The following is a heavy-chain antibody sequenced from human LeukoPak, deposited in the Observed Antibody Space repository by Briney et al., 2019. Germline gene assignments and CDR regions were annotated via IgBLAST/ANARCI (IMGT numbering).Heavy chain of an antibody. CDR3: ASETVASSVVHY. J-gene: IGHJ4*02. CDR1: GGSFSRYY. Sequence: SETLSLTCAVYGGSFSRYYWSWIRQPPGKGLEWIGEINHSGSTNYNPSLKSRVTISVDTSKNQFSLRLNSVTAADTAVYYCASETVASSVVHYWGQGALVTVSS. CDR2: INHSGST. V-gene: IGHV4-34*01. D-gene: IGHD6-19*01.